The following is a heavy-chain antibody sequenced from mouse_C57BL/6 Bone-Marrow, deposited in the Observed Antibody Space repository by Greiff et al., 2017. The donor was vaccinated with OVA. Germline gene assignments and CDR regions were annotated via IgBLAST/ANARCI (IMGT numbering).Heavy chain of an antibody. CDR2: IDPSDSYT. V-gene: IGHV1-50*01. Sequence: QVQLQQPGAELVKPGASVKLSCKASGYTFTSYWMQWVKQRPGQGLEWIGEIDPSDSYTNYNQKFKGKATLTVDTSSSTAYMQRSSLTSEDSAVYYCARGGGYYENYWGQGTTLTVSS. D-gene: IGHD2-3*01. CDR1: GYTFTSYW. J-gene: IGHJ2*01. CDR3: ARGGGYYENY.